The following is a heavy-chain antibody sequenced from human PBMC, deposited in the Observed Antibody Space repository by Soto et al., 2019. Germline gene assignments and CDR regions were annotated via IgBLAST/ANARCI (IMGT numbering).Heavy chain of an antibody. CDR2: INPSGGAT. D-gene: IGHD3-22*01. CDR3: GRAFDRSGLY. V-gene: IGHV1-46*01. Sequence: ASVKVSCKASGYTFRNYYIHWVRQAPGQGLEWMGLINPSGGATSYSQRFQGRVTITKDSSTSTVYMELSSLGSEDTAVYYCGRAFDRSGLYWGQGTLVTVYS. J-gene: IGHJ4*02. CDR1: GYTFRNYY.